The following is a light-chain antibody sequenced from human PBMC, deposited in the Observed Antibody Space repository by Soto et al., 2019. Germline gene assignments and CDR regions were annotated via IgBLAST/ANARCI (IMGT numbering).Light chain of an antibody. Sequence: QSVLTQPPSVSEAPRQRVTISCSGSRSNIGNYAVNWYQQLPGKAPKLLIYYNDLLPSGVSDRFSGSKSGTSASLAISGLQSEDEADYYCAAWDDSLNGAVFGGGTKL. CDR2: YND. CDR3: AAWDDSLNGAV. CDR1: RSNIGNYA. J-gene: IGLJ2*01. V-gene: IGLV1-36*01.